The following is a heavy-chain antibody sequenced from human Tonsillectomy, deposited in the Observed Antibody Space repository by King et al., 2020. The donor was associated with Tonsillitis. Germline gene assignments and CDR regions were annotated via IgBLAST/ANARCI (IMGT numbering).Heavy chain of an antibody. J-gene: IGHJ6*02. CDR2: ISRSGDTI. CDR1: GFNFSDYY. V-gene: IGHV3-11*01. D-gene: IGHD5-18*01. Sequence: VQLVESGGGLVKPGGSLRLSCAASGFNFSDYYISWIRQAPGKGLEWISYISRSGDTIYYADSVKGRFTISRDNAKKSLYLQMNSLRVDDTAVYYCARGRKQLPHGLDVWGQGTTVTVSS. CDR3: ARGRKQLPHGLDV.